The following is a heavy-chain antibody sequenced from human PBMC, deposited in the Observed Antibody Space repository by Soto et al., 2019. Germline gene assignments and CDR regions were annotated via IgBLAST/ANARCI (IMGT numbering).Heavy chain of an antibody. CDR1: GGSISSYY. CDR3: ARDVHLVKKLYNWNIYNWFDP. V-gene: IGHV4-4*07. CDR2: IYTSGST. Sequence: SETLSLTCTVSGGSISSYYWIWIRQLAGKGLEWIGRIYTSGSTNYNPSLKSRVTMSVDPSKNQFSLKLSSMTAADTSVYYCARDVHLVKKLYNWNIYNWFDPWGQGTLVTVSS. J-gene: IGHJ5*02. D-gene: IGHD1-20*01.